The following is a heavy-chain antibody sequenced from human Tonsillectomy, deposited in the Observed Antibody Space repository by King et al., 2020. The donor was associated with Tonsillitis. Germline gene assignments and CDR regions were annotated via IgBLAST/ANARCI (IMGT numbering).Heavy chain of an antibody. CDR2: IYSGGSST. J-gene: IGHJ4*02. CDR1: GFTFSSYA. Sequence: VQLVESGGGLVQPGGSLRLSCAASGFTFSSYAMSWVRQAPGKGLEWVSVIYSGGSSTYYADSVKGRFTISRDNSKNTLYLQMNSLRAEDTAVYYCAKGPKYYDYVWGSYRSDYYFDYWGQGTLVTVSS. D-gene: IGHD3-16*02. CDR3: AKGPKYYDYVWGSYRSDYYFDY. V-gene: IGHV3-23*03.